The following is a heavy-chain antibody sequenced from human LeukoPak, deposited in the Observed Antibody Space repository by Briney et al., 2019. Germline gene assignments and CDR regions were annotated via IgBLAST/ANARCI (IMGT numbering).Heavy chain of an antibody. Sequence: GGSLRLSCAASGFTFSSYAMSWVRQAPVKGLEWVSAISGSGGSTYYADSVKGRFTISRDNSKNTLYLQMNSLRAEDTAVYYCAKDRKIRGVVPYYFDYWGQGTLVTVSS. CDR2: ISGSGGST. J-gene: IGHJ4*02. V-gene: IGHV3-23*01. CDR3: AKDRKIRGVVPYYFDY. D-gene: IGHD3-10*01. CDR1: GFTFSSYA.